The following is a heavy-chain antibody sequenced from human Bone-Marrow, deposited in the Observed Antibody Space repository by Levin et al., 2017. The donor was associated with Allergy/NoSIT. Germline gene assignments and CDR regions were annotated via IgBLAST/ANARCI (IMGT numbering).Heavy chain of an antibody. CDR3: ARDVLLYYDTSGPLWGTFDY. CDR1: GDSISNSHW. J-gene: IGHJ4*02. V-gene: IGHV4-4*02. CDR2: IYHSGST. Sequence: GSLRLSCAVSGDSISNSHWWTWVRQPPGKGLEWIGEIYHSGSTNYNPSLQSRVTISLDKSKNQFSLSLGSVTAADTAVYYCARDVLLYYDTSGPLWGTFDYWGQGTLVTVSS. D-gene: IGHD3-22*01.